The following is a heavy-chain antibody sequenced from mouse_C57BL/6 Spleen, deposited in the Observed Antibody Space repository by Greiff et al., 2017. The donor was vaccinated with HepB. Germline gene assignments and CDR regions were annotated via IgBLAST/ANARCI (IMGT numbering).Heavy chain of an antibody. J-gene: IGHJ2*01. D-gene: IGHD2-12*01. CDR1: GFTFSSYA. CDR3: AREWGYSNDVDY. Sequence: EVKLVESGGGLVKPGGSLKLSCAASGFTFSSYAMSWVRQTPEKRLEWVATISDGGSYTYYPDNVKGRFTISRDNAKNNLYLQMSHLKSEDTAMYYCAREWGYSNDVDYWGQGTTLTVSS. V-gene: IGHV5-4*01. CDR2: ISDGGSYT.